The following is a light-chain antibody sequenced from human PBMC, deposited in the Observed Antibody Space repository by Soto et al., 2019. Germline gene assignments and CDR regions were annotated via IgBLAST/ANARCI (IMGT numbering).Light chain of an antibody. Sequence: QSVLTQPASVSGSPGQSITIPCTGTSSDVGGYNYVSWYQQHPGKAPKLLIYKVTNRPSGVSYRFSGSKSGNTASLTISGLQAEDEADYYCSSYTSSTLGVFGTGTKVTVL. J-gene: IGLJ1*01. CDR2: KVT. V-gene: IGLV2-14*01. CDR1: SSDVGGYNY. CDR3: SSYTSSTLGV.